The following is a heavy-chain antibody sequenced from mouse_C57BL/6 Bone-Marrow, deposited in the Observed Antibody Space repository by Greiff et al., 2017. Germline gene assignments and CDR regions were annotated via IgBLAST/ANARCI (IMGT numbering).Heavy chain of an antibody. V-gene: IGHV1-81*01. J-gene: IGHJ3*01. CDR2: IYPRSGNT. CDR1: GYTFTSYG. Sequence: VQLVESGAELARPGASVKLSCKASGYTFTSYGISWVKQRTGQGLEWIGEIYPRSGNTYYNEKFKGKATLTADKSSSTAYMELRSLTSEDSAVYFCATAWLAYWGQGTLVTVSA. CDR3: ATAWLAY.